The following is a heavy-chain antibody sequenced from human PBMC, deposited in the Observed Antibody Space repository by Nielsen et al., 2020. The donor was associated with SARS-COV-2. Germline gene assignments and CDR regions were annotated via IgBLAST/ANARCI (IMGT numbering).Heavy chain of an antibody. J-gene: IGHJ4*02. D-gene: IGHD3-10*01. Sequence: WIRQPPGKGLEWVAVISYDGSNKYYADSVKGRFTISRDNSKNTLYLQMNSLRAEDTAVYYCAREGHSQSVIVINSYVDYWGQGTLVTVSS. CDR2: ISYDGSNK. CDR3: AREGHSQSVIVINSYVDY. V-gene: IGHV3-30-3*01.